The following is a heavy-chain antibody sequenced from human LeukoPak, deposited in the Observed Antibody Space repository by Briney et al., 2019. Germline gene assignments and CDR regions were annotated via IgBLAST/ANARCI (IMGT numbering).Heavy chain of an antibody. D-gene: IGHD5-24*01. CDR1: GFTVSSNY. Sequence: GGSLRLSCAASGFTVSSNYMSWVRHTPGKGLEWVSLIYIGGSTYYADSVKGRFTISRDNSKNTLYLQMNSLRAEDTAVYYCASRDKGYYYGMDVWGQGTTVTVSS. V-gene: IGHV3-66*01. J-gene: IGHJ6*02. CDR2: IYIGGST. CDR3: ASRDKGYYYGMDV.